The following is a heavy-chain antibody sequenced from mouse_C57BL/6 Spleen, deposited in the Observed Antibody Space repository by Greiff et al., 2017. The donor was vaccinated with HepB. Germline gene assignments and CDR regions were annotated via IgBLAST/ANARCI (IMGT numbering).Heavy chain of an antibody. D-gene: IGHD3-2*02. CDR2: IDPSDSET. CDR1: GYTFTSYW. Sequence: QVQLQQPGAELVRPGSSVKLSCKASGYTFTSYWMHWVKQRPIQGLEWIGNIDPSDSETHYNQKFKDKATLTVDKSSSTAYMQLSSLTSEDSAVYYCASYSSGYGYFDYWGQGTTLTVSS. V-gene: IGHV1-52*01. J-gene: IGHJ2*01. CDR3: ASYSSGYGYFDY.